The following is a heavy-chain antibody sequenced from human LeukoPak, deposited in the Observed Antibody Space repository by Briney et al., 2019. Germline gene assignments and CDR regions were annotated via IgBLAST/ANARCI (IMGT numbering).Heavy chain of an antibody. CDR1: GGSISSGGYY. J-gene: IGHJ6*03. V-gene: IGHV4-61*08. Sequence: SETLSLTCTVSGGSISSGGYYWSWIRQPPGKGLEWIGYIYYSGSTNYNPSLKSRVTISVDTSKNQFSLKLSSVTAADTAVYYCASFPVRVWGPDYRGYMDVWGKGTTVTVSS. CDR2: IYYSGST. D-gene: IGHD4-11*01. CDR3: ASFPVRVWGPDYRGYMDV.